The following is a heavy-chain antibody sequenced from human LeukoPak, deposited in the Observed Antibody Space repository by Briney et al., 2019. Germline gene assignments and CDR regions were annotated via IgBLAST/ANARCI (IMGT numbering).Heavy chain of an antibody. Sequence: GGSLTLSCAASGFTFSNYGMHWVRQAPGKGLEWVAIIWSDGSNKYYADSVKGRFTISRDNSKNTLFLQMSSLRAEDTAVYYCAIHSEQQLANYWGQGTLVTVSS. CDR1: GFTFSNYG. J-gene: IGHJ4*02. CDR2: IWSDGSNK. D-gene: IGHD6-13*01. CDR3: AIHSEQQLANY. V-gene: IGHV3-33*01.